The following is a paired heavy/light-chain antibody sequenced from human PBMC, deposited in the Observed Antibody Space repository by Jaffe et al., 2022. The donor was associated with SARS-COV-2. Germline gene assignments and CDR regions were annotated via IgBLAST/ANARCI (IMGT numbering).Light chain of an antibody. Sequence: DIQMTQSPSSLSASVGDRVTITCRASQSISSYLNWYQQKPGKAPKLLIYAASSLQSGVPSRFSGSGSGTDFTLTISSLQPEDFATYYCQQSYSTPSYTFGQGTKLEIK. V-gene: IGKV1-39*01. CDR3: QQSYSTPSYT. CDR1: QSISSY. CDR2: AAS. J-gene: IGKJ2*01.
Heavy chain of an antibody. CDR1: GFTFSSYG. V-gene: IGHV3-30*18. Sequence: QVQLVESGGGVVQPGRSLRLSCAASGFTFSSYGMHWVRQAPGKGLEWVAVISYDGSNKYYADSVKGRFTISRDNSKNTLYLQMNSLRAEDTAVYYCAKDSPPGIAARPGYLDYWGQGTLVTVSS. J-gene: IGHJ4*02. CDR2: ISYDGSNK. CDR3: AKDSPPGIAARPGYLDY. D-gene: IGHD6-6*01.